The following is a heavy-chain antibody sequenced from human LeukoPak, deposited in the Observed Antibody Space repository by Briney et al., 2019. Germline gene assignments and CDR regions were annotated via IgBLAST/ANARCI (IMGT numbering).Heavy chain of an antibody. CDR2: IIPIFGTA. V-gene: IGHV1-69*13. J-gene: IGHJ4*02. CDR3: QKRAYEILTGYLFDY. CDR1: GGTFSSYA. Sequence: GASVKVSCKASGGTFSSYAISWVRQAPGQGLEWMGGIIPIFGTANYAQKFQGRVTITADESTSTAYMELSSLRSEDTVFFFKQKRAYEILTGYLFDYWGQGALVTVSS. D-gene: IGHD3-9*01.